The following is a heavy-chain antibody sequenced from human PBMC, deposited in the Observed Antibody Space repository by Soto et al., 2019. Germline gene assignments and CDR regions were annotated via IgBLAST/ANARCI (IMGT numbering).Heavy chain of an antibody. CDR3: ARDSEAAGTEVLEY. CDR1: GFTFSSYC. V-gene: IGHV3-33*01. Sequence: PGGPLRLSCAASGFTFSSYCMHWVRQAPGMGLEWVAAIWYDGSNKYYADSVKGRITISRDNYKNTLYLQMNSLRAEDTAVYYCARDSEAAGTEVLEYWGQGTLVTVSS. CDR2: IWYDGSNK. D-gene: IGHD6-13*01. J-gene: IGHJ4*02.